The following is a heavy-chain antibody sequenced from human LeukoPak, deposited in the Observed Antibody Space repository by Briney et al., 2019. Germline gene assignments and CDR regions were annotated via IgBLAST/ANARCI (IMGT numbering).Heavy chain of an antibody. CDR1: GGSFSGYY. D-gene: IGHD5-18*01. Sequence: SETLSLTCAVYGGSFSGYYWSWIRQPPGKGLEWIGEINHSGSTNYNPSLKSRVTTSVDTSKNQFSLKLSSVTAADTAVYYCARGRGYSYGYITYFDYWGQGTLVTVSS. V-gene: IGHV4-34*01. CDR2: INHSGST. CDR3: ARGRGYSYGYITYFDY. J-gene: IGHJ4*02.